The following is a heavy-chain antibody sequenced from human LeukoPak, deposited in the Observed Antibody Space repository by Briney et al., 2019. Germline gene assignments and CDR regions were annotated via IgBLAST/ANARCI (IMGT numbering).Heavy chain of an antibody. V-gene: IGHV3-9*01. CDR3: AKTRRGYYYDSSGYLPYYFDY. CDR1: GFTFDDYA. D-gene: IGHD3-22*01. CDR2: ISWNSGSI. Sequence: PGRSLRLSCAASGFTFDDYAMHWVRQAPGKGLEWVSGISWNSGSIGYADSVKGRFTISRDNAENSLYLQMNSLRAEDTALYYCAKTRRGYYYDSSGYLPYYFDYWGQGTLVTVSS. J-gene: IGHJ4*02.